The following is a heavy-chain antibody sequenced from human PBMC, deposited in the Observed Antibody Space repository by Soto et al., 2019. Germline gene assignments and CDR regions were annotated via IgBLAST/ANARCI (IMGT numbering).Heavy chain of an antibody. CDR3: ARVHSWKINRHFDY. V-gene: IGHV4-39*07. CDR2: IYYSGST. J-gene: IGHJ4*02. D-gene: IGHD1-1*01. CDR1: GGSISSSSYY. Sequence: PSETLSLTCTVSGGSISSSSYYWGWIRQPPGKGLEWIGSIYYSGSTYYNPSLKSRVTISVDTSKNQFSLKLSSVTAADTAVYYCARVHSWKINRHFDYWGQGTLVTVSS.